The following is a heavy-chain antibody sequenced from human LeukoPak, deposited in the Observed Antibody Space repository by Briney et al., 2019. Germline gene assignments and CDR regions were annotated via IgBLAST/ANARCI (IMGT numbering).Heavy chain of an antibody. J-gene: IGHJ4*02. CDR1: GFTFTSHW. Sequence: PGGSLRLSCAASGFTFTSHWMSWVRQAPGKGLEWVANIKQDGSEKYYVDSVKGRFTISRDNAKNSLYLQMNSLRAEDTAVYYCARAGTITWVEDYWGQGTLVTVSS. V-gene: IGHV3-7*05. D-gene: IGHD4-17*01. CDR3: ARAGTITWVEDY. CDR2: IKQDGSEK.